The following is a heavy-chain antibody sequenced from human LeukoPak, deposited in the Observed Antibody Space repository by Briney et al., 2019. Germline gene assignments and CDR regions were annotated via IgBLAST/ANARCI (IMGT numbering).Heavy chain of an antibody. D-gene: IGHD3-10*01. CDR1: GYTFTSYG. Sequence: ASVKVSCKASGYTFTSYGISWVRQAPGQGLEWMGWISAYNGNTNYAQRLQGRVTMTTDTSTSTAYMELRSLRSDDTAVYYRARDPITMVRGVKKGWFDPWGQGTLVTVSS. CDR3: ARDPITMVRGVKKGWFDP. CDR2: ISAYNGNT. J-gene: IGHJ5*02. V-gene: IGHV1-18*01.